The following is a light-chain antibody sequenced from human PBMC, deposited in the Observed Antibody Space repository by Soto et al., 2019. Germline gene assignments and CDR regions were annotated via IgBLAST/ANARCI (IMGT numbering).Light chain of an antibody. J-gene: IGKJ5*01. CDR1: QTINSN. CDR2: GAS. Sequence: ETVMTQSPATLSVSPGERATLSCRASQTINSNLAWYQQKPGQAPRLIIFGASTRATGIPDRFSGSGAGAYFNLIISRLEPADVGVYYCQQYGSSHTFGQGTRREI. V-gene: IGKV3D-15*01. CDR3: QQYGSSHT.